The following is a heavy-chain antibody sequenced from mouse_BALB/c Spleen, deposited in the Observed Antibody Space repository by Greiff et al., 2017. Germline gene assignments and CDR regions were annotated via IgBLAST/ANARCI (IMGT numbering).Heavy chain of an antibody. CDR2: ISYSGST. Sequence: EVKLVESGPGLVKPSQSLSLTCTVTGYSITSDYAWNWIRQFPGNKLEWMGYISYSGSTSYNPSLKSRISITRDTSKNQFFLQLNSVTTEDTATYYCARDYGGYYFDYWGQGTTLTVSS. V-gene: IGHV3-2*02. CDR1: GYSITSDYA. D-gene: IGHD1-1*01. CDR3: ARDYGGYYFDY. J-gene: IGHJ2*01.